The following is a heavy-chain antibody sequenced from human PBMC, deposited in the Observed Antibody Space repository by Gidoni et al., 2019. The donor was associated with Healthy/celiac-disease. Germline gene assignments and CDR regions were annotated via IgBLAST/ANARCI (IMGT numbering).Heavy chain of an antibody. D-gene: IGHD3-3*01. CDR1: GFTFDDYA. J-gene: IGHJ4*02. CDR3: AKAPTHYDFWSGFDY. Sequence: EVQLVESGGGWVQPGRSLSLSCAASGFTFDDYAMPWVRQAPGKGLEWVSGISWNSGSIGYADSVKGRFTISRDNAKNSLYLQMNSLRAEDTALYYCAKAPTHYDFWSGFDYWGQGTLVTVSS. CDR2: ISWNSGSI. V-gene: IGHV3-9*01.